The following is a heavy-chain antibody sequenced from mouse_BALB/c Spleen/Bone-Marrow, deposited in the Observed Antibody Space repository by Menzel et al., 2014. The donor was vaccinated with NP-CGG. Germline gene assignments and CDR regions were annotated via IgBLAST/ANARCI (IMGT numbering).Heavy chain of an antibody. CDR2: INPRSGRT. V-gene: IGHV1S81*02. CDR3: ARGLYGAMDY. CDR1: GYTFTSYW. J-gene: IGHJ4*01. Sequence: VQLQQSGAELVKPGASVKLSCKASGYTFTSYWMCWVIQRPGQGLEWIGEINPRSGRTNYNEKFKSRAALTVDKSSSTAYMQLSSLTSEDSAVYYCARGLYGAMDYWGQGTSVTVSS. D-gene: IGHD1-1*01.